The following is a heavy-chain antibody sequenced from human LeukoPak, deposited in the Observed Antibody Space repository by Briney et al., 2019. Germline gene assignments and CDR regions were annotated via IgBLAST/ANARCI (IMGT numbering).Heavy chain of an antibody. CDR3: ARDVTTMVRGVSYYGMDV. V-gene: IGHV4-59*11. J-gene: IGHJ6*02. D-gene: IGHD3-10*01. CDR1: GGSISSHY. Sequence: SETLSLTCTVSGGSISSHYWSWIRQPPGKGLEWIGYIYYSGSTNYNPSLKSRVTISVDTSKNQFSLKLSSVTAADTAVYYCARDVTTMVRGVSYYGMDVWGQGTTVTVSS. CDR2: IYYSGST.